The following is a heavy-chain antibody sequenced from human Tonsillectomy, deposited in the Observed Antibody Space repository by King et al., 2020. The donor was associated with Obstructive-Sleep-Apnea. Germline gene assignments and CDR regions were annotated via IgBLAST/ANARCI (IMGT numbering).Heavy chain of an antibody. CDR2: IRYDGSNK. CDR3: AKGDRDYGDYSGVDAFDI. J-gene: IGHJ3*02. D-gene: IGHD4-17*01. CDR1: GFTFSSYG. V-gene: IGHV3-30*02. Sequence: VQLVESGGGVVQPGRSLRLSCAASGFTFSSYGMHWVRQAPGKGLEWVAFIRYDGSNKYYADSVKGRFTISRDNSKNTLYLQMKSLRAEDTAVYYCAKGDRDYGDYSGVDAFDIWGQGTMVTVSS.